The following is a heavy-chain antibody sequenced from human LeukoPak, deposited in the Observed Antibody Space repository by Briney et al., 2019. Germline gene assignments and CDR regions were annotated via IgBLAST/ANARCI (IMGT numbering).Heavy chain of an antibody. CDR3: AREGGTWGMDV. Sequence: SETLSLTCTVSGSSISSGFYWGWIRQPPGKGLEWIGSIYHSGSTYYNPSLKSRVTISVDTSKNQFSLKLSSVTAADTAVYYCAREGGTWGMDVWGQGTTVTVSS. V-gene: IGHV4-38-2*02. J-gene: IGHJ6*02. CDR2: IYHSGST. CDR1: GSSISSGFY. D-gene: IGHD1-26*01.